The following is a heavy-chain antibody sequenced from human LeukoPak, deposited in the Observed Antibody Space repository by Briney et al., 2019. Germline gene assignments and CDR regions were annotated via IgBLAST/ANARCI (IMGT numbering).Heavy chain of an antibody. D-gene: IGHD3-9*01. CDR2: IYHSGST. V-gene: IGHV4-4*02. J-gene: IGHJ6*04. CDR1: GGSISSSNR. Sequence: SGTLSLTCAVSGGSISSSNRWSWVRQPPGKGLEWIGEIYHSGSTNYNPSLKSRVTISVGKSKNQFSLKLSSVTAADTAVYYCARDRYDILTGWALCGMDVWGKGTTVTVSS. CDR3: ARDRYDILTGWALCGMDV.